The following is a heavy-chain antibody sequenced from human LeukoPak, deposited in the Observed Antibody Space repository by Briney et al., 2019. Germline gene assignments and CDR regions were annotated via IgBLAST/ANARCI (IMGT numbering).Heavy chain of an antibody. D-gene: IGHD3-10*01. CDR3: AREAGLYGSGADKFDY. CDR1: GYTFTSYD. CDR2: INPNSGST. J-gene: IGHJ4*02. Sequence: ASVKVSCKASGYTFTSYDIRWVRQAPGQGLEWMGRINPNSGSTNYAQKFQGRVTMTRDTSSSTAYMELSSLRSDDTAVYYCAREAGLYGSGADKFDYWGQGTLVTVSS. V-gene: IGHV1-2*02.